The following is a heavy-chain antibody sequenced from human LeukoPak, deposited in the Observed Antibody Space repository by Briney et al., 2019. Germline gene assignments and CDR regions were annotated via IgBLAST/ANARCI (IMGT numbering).Heavy chain of an antibody. V-gene: IGHV4-38-2*02. Sequence: SETLSLTCTVSGYSISSGYYWGWIRQPPGKGLEWIGSIYHSGSTYYNPSLKSRVTISVDTSKNQFSLKLSSVTAADTAVYYCARLGSGSYGVDYWGQGTLVTVSS. J-gene: IGHJ4*02. CDR2: IYHSGST. CDR3: ARLGSGSYGVDY. CDR1: GYSISSGYY. D-gene: IGHD6-19*01.